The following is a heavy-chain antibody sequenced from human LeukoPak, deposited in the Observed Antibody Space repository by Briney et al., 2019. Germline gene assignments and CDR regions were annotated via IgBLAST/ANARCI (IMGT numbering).Heavy chain of an antibody. D-gene: IGHD4-23*01. V-gene: IGHV3-7*01. CDR2: IKKDGSEE. J-gene: IGHJ4*02. Sequence: PGGSLRLSCAASGFTFSNFWMSWVRQAPGKGLEWVANIKKDGSEEYYVDSVKGRFTISRDNAKNSLCLQMNRLSAEDTAVYFCAKELERYGGNEGDWGQGTLVTVSS. CDR3: AKELERYGGNEGD. CDR1: GFTFSNFW.